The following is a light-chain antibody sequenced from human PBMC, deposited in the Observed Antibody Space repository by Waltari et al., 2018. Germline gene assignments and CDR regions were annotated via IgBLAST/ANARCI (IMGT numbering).Light chain of an antibody. Sequence: DSGLTQSPGTLSLSPGERAPLSCRASQSVSSSNLAWDQQKPGQGPRLLIYGASIRATGIPDRFSGSGSGTDFTLTSSRLEPEDFAVYYCQQYGSSPFTFGPGTKVDSK. CDR1: QSVSSSN. V-gene: IGKV3-20*01. CDR3: QQYGSSPFT. J-gene: IGKJ3*01. CDR2: GAS.